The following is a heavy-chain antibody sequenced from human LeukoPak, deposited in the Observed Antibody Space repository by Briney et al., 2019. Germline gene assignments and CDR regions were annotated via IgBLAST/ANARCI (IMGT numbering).Heavy chain of an antibody. CDR3: ASPGVYSSSWIDY. Sequence: ASVKVSCKASGYTFTNYAINWVRQAPGQGLEWMGWIDTNTGNPTFAQGFTGRFVFSLDTSVSTAYLQISSLKAEDTAVYYCASPGVYSSSWIDYWGQGTLVTVSS. J-gene: IGHJ4*02. CDR2: IDTNTGNP. CDR1: GYTFTNYA. V-gene: IGHV7-4-1*02. D-gene: IGHD6-13*01.